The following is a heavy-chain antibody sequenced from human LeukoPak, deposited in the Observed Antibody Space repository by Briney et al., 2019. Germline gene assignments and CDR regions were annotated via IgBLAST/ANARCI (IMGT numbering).Heavy chain of an antibody. Sequence: GRSLRLSCAASGFTFDDYAMHWVRQAPGKGLEWVANINQDGSEKYYVDSVKGRFTISRDNAKNSLYLQMDSLRAEDTAIYYCARDASGSFYDYWGQGTLVTVSS. V-gene: IGHV3-7*01. CDR3: ARDASGSFYDY. D-gene: IGHD1-26*01. CDR2: INQDGSEK. CDR1: GFTFDDYA. J-gene: IGHJ4*02.